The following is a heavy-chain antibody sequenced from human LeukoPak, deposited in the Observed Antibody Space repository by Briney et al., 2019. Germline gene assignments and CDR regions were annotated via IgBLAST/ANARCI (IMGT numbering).Heavy chain of an antibody. D-gene: IGHD3-10*01. V-gene: IGHV4-59*08. CDR3: ARFGLSWFDP. CDR1: GGSISSYY. CDR2: IYYSGST. Sequence: LETLSLTCTVSGGSISSYYWSWIRQPPGKGLEWIGYIYYSGSTNYNPSLKSRVTISVDTSKNQSSLKLSSVTAADTAVYCCARFGLSWFDPWGQGTLVTVSS. J-gene: IGHJ5*02.